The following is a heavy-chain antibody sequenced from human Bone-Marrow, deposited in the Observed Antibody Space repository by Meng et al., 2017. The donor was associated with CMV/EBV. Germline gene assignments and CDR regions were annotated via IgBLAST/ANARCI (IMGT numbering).Heavy chain of an antibody. Sequence: GESLKISCAASGFTFDDYGMSWVRQAPGKGLEWVSGINWNGGSTGYADSVKGRFTISRDNAKNSLYLQMNSLRAENTAVYYCARDYDFWSGYYYYYGMDVWGQGTTVTVSS. CDR1: GFTFDDYG. V-gene: IGHV3-20*04. D-gene: IGHD3-3*01. CDR3: ARDYDFWSGYYYYYGMDV. CDR2: INWNGGST. J-gene: IGHJ6*02.